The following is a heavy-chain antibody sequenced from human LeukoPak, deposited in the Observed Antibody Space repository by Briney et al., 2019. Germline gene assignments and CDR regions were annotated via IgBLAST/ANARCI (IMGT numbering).Heavy chain of an antibody. CDR2: IYSGGST. Sequence: GGSLRLSCAASGFTVSSNYMSWVRQAPGKGLEWVSVIYSGGSTYYADSVKGRFTISRDNSKNTLYLQMNSLGAEDTAVYYCARGSSWYYFDYWGQGTLVTVSS. D-gene: IGHD6-13*01. J-gene: IGHJ4*02. CDR3: ARGSSWYYFDY. CDR1: GFTVSSNY. V-gene: IGHV3-53*01.